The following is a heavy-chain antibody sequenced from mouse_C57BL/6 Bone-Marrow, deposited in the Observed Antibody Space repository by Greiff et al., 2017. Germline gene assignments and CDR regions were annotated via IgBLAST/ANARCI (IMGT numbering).Heavy chain of an antibody. V-gene: IGHV1-69*01. CDR1: GYTFTSYW. J-gene: IGHJ2*01. CDR3: AREGNFYFDY. Sequence: QVQLQQPGAELVMPGASVKLSCKASGYTFTSYWMHWVKRRPGQGLEWIGEIDPSDSYTNYNQKFKGKSTLTVDKSSSTAYMQLSSLTSEDSAVYYCAREGNFYFDYWGQGTTLTVSS. D-gene: IGHD2-1*01. CDR2: IDPSDSYT.